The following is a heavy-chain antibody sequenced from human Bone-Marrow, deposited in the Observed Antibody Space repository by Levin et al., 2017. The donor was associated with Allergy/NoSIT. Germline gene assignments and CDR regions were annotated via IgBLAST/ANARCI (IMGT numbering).Heavy chain of an antibody. V-gene: IGHV3-30-3*01. J-gene: IGHJ6*02. Sequence: GGSLRLSCAASGFTFSDYVIHWVRQAPGKGLEWVALISFNGNNKFHADSVKGRFTISRDNSKNTLYLQMNSLRTEDTAVYSCARGGFNGYDAYYYYGMTSGATGPRSSSP. CDR2: ISFNGNNK. CDR1: GFTFSDYV. D-gene: IGHD5-12*01. CDR3: ARGGFNGYDAYYYYGMTS.